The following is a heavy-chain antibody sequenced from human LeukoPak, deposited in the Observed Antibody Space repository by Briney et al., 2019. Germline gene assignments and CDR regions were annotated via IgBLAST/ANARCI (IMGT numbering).Heavy chain of an antibody. CDR2: IRYDGSNK. J-gene: IGHJ3*02. D-gene: IGHD3-3*01. CDR1: GFTFSTYG. V-gene: IGHV3-30*02. Sequence: GGSLRLSCAASGFTFSTYGMHWVRQAPGKGLEWVAFIRYDGSNKYYADSVKGRFTISRDNSKNTLYLQMNSLRAEDTAVYYCARDLGDTIFGVVTPIWGQGTMVTVSS. CDR3: ARDLGDTIFGVVTPI.